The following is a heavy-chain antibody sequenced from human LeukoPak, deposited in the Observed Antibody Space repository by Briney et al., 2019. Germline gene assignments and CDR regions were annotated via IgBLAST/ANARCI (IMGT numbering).Heavy chain of an antibody. CDR1: GGSISSSNW. D-gene: IGHD6-6*01. Sequence: SPSETLSLTCAVSGGSISSSNWWSWVRQPPGKGLEWIGEIYHSGSTYYNPSLKSRVTISVDTSKNQFSLKLSSVTAADTAVYYCARHLGLKQSSIAAPFDYWGQGTLVTVSS. V-gene: IGHV4-4*02. CDR2: IYHSGST. J-gene: IGHJ4*02. CDR3: ARHLGLKQSSIAAPFDY.